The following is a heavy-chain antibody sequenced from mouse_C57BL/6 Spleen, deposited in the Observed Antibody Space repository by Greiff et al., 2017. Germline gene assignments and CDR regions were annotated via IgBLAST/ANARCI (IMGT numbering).Heavy chain of an antibody. CDR3: ARDYSNLYYFDY. V-gene: IGHV1-82*01. J-gene: IGHJ2*01. Sequence: VHLVESGPELVKPGASVKISCKASGYAFSSSWMNWVKQRPGKGLEWIGRIYPGDGDTNYNGKFKGKATLTADKSSSTAYMQLSSLTSEDSAVYFCARDYSNLYYFDYWGQGTTLTVSS. D-gene: IGHD2-5*01. CDR2: IYPGDGDT. CDR1: GYAFSSSW.